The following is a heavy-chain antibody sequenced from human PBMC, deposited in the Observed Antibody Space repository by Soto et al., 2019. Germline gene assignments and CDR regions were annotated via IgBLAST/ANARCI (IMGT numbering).Heavy chain of an antibody. D-gene: IGHD6-13*01. V-gene: IGHV4-59*01. J-gene: IGHJ4*02. CDR2: IYYTGST. Sequence: KPSGTLSLTGAVSGDSINSSYWSWIRQPPGKRLEGIGNIYYTGSTTYNPSLESRVTMSVDTSKNQFSLKLNSVDAADTAVYYCAKYRRTEAEGFTLAYWGRGTLVTVSS. CDR3: AKYRRTEAEGFTLAY. CDR1: GDSINSSY.